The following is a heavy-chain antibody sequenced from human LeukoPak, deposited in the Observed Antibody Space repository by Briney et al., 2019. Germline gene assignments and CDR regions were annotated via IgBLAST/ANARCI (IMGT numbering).Heavy chain of an antibody. CDR2: ISGSGGST. CDR1: GFTFSSYA. J-gene: IGHJ4*02. D-gene: IGHD1-26*01. V-gene: IGHV3-23*01. Sequence: GASLRLSCAASGFTFSSYAMSWVRQAPGRGLEWVSAISGSGGSTYYADSVKGRFTISRDNSKNTLYLQMNSLRAVDTAVYYCAKDFGGSHPYYFDYWGQGTLVTVSS. CDR3: AKDFGGSHPYYFDY.